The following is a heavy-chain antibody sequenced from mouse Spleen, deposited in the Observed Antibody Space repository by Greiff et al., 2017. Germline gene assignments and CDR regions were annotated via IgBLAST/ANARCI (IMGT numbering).Heavy chain of an antibody. Sequence: QVQLQQSGAELVRPGASVKLSCKASGYTFTDYYINWVKQRPGQGLEWIARIYPGSGNTYYNEKFKGKATLTAEKSSSTAYMQLSSLTSEDSAVYFCASGGRAWFAYWGQGTLVTVSA. D-gene: IGHD1-1*02. J-gene: IGHJ3*01. V-gene: IGHV1-76*01. CDR3: ASGGRAWFAY. CDR1: GYTFTDYY. CDR2: IYPGSGNT.